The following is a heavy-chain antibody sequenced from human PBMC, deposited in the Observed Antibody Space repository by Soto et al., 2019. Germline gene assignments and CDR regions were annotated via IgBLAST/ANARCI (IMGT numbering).Heavy chain of an antibody. D-gene: IGHD2-15*01. CDR2: ISYDGSNK. Sequence: GGSLRLSCAASGFTFSSYGMHWVRQAPGKGLEWVAVISYDGSNKYYADSVKGRFTISRDNSKNTLYLQMNSLRAEDTAVYYCAKDITLDCSGGSCPKTYYYYGMDVWGQGTTVTVSS. J-gene: IGHJ6*02. CDR1: GFTFSSYG. CDR3: AKDITLDCSGGSCPKTYYYYGMDV. V-gene: IGHV3-30*18.